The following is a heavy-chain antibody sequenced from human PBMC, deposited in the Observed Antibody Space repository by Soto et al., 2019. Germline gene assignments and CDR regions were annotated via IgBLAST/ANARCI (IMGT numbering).Heavy chain of an antibody. V-gene: IGHV4-39*01. CDR2: IYYSGST. CDR1: GGSISSSSYY. CDR3: ASTADYGDYEYYFDY. J-gene: IGHJ4*02. D-gene: IGHD4-17*01. Sequence: SETLSLTCTVSGGSISSSSYYWGWIRQPPGKGLEWIGSIYYSGSTYYNPSLKSRVTISVDTSKNQFSLKLSSVTAADTAVYYCASTADYGDYEYYFDYWGQGTLVTVSS.